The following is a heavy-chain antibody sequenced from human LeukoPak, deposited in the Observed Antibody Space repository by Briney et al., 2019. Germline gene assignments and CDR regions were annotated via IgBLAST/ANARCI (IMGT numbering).Heavy chain of an antibody. CDR1: GYTFTSYA. J-gene: IGHJ5*02. CDR3: ARDRWVIVPAPRGRGWFDP. CDR2: INTNTGNP. V-gene: IGHV7-4-1*02. Sequence: ASVKVSCKASGYTFTSYAMNWVRQAPGQGLEWMGWINTNTGNPTYAQGFTGRFVFSLDTSASTAYLQISSLKAEDTAMYYCARDRWVIVPAPRGRGWFDPWGQGTLVTVSS. D-gene: IGHD2-2*01.